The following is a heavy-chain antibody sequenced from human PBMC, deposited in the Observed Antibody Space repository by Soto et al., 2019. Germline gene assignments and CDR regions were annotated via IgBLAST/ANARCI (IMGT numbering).Heavy chain of an antibody. V-gene: IGHV3-64D*06. Sequence: LRLSCSASGFTFSSYAMHWVRQAPGKGLEYVSAISSNGGSTYYADSVKGRFTISRDNSKNTLYLQMSSLRAEDTAVYYCVKVAGGYDGGYYYYGMDVWGQGTTVTVSS. CDR2: ISSNGGST. D-gene: IGHD5-12*01. CDR3: VKVAGGYDGGYYYYGMDV. CDR1: GFTFSSYA. J-gene: IGHJ6*02.